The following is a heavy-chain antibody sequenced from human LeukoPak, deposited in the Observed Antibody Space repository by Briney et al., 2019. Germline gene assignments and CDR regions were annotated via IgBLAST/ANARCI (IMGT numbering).Heavy chain of an antibody. CDR3: ARARYCGGDCSYYFGY. D-gene: IGHD2-21*02. J-gene: IGHJ4*02. V-gene: IGHV5-51*01. Sequence: GESLKISCKGSGYSFTSYWIGWVRQMPGKGLEWMGIIYPGDSDTRYSPSFQGQVTISADKSISTAYLQWSSLKASDTAMYYCARARYCGGDCSYYFGYWGQGTLVTVSS. CDR1: GYSFTSYW. CDR2: IYPGDSDT.